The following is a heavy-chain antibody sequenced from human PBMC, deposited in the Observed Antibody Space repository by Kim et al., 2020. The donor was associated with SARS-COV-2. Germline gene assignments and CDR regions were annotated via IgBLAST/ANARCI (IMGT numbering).Heavy chain of an antibody. Sequence: GESLKISCKGSGYSFTSYWIGWVRQMPGKGLEWMGIIYPGDSDTRYSPSFQGQVTISADKSISTAYLQWSSLKASDTAMYYCARLGGGRTWIQLSADYWGQGTLVTVSS. J-gene: IGHJ4*02. CDR3: ARLGGGRTWIQLSADY. D-gene: IGHD5-18*01. V-gene: IGHV5-51*01. CDR1: GYSFTSYW. CDR2: IYPGDSDT.